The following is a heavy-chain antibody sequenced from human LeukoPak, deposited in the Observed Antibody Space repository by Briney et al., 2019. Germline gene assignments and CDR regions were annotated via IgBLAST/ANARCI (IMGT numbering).Heavy chain of an antibody. V-gene: IGHV4-59*01. CDR1: GGSISSYY. D-gene: IGHD1-26*01. J-gene: IGHJ4*02. Sequence: SETLSLTCTVSGGSISSYYWSWIRQPPGKGLEWIGYISYSGSTNYNPTLKSRVTISVDTSKNQFSLKLTSVTAADTAVYYCARHVGKSGSYFFDYWGQGILVTVSS. CDR3: ARHVGKSGSYFFDY. CDR2: ISYSGST.